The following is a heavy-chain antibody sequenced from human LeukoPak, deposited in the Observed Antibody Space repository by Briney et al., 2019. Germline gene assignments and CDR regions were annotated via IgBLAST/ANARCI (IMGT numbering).Heavy chain of an antibody. CDR3: ARAVRGGWYHGYFDY. CDR2: IYYSGST. J-gene: IGHJ4*02. V-gene: IGHV4-59*01. Sequence: SETLSLTCTVSGGSISSYYWSWIRQPPGKGLEWIGYIYYSGSTNYNPSLKSRVTISVDTSKNQFSLKLSSVTAADTAVYYCARAVRGGWYHGYFDYWGQGTLVTVSS. D-gene: IGHD6-19*01. CDR1: GGSISSYY.